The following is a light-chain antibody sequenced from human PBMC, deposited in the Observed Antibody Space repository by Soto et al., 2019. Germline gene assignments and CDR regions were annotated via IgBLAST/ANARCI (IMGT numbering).Light chain of an antibody. Sequence: QSALTQPPSVSGSPGQSVTISCTGTSSDVGSYNRVSWYQQPPGTAPKLMIYEVSNRPSGVSNRFSGSKSGNTASLTISGLQAEDEGDYYCSSYTSSSTYVFGSGTKVTVL. V-gene: IGLV2-18*02. CDR2: EVS. J-gene: IGLJ1*01. CDR3: SSYTSSSTYV. CDR1: SSDVGSYNR.